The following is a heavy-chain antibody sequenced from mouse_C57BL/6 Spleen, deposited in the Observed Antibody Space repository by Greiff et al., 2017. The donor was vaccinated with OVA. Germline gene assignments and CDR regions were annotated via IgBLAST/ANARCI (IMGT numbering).Heavy chain of an antibody. CDR1: GFTFSSYA. CDR3: ARVDY. V-gene: IGHV5-4*03. J-gene: IGHJ2*01. Sequence: EVMLVESGGGLVKPGGSLKLSCAASGFTFSSYAMSWVRQTPEKRLEWVATISDGGSYTYYPDNVKGRFTISRDNAKNNLYLQMSHLKSEDTAMYYCARVDYWGQGTTLTVAS. CDR2: ISDGGSYT.